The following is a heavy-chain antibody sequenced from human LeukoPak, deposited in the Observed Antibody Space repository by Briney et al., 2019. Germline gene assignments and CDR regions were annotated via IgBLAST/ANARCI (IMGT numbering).Heavy chain of an antibody. Sequence: SETLSLTCTVSGGSMSSYYWSWIRQPPGKGLEWIGYIYYSGSTKYNPSLKSRVTISVDTSKNQFSLKLSSVTAADTAVYYCARGKRGCSSTSCYLNYWGQGTLVTVSS. CDR2: IYYSGST. D-gene: IGHD2-2*01. V-gene: IGHV4-59*12. J-gene: IGHJ4*02. CDR1: GGSMSSYY. CDR3: ARGKRGCSSTSCYLNY.